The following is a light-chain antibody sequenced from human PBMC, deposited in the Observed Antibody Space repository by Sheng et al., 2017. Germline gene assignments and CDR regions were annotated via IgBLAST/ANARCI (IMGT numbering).Light chain of an antibody. V-gene: IGKV1-39*01. CDR1: QSLNNA. CDR3: HQSYSAPPT. CDR2: DAS. J-gene: IGKJ5*01. Sequence: IQMTQSPSTLSASVGDRVIITCRASQSLNNALAWYQVKPGKAPKFLIYDASTLQRGVPSRFSGSGSGTEFTLTISTLQPEDFATYFCHQSYSAPPTFGQGTRLEIK.